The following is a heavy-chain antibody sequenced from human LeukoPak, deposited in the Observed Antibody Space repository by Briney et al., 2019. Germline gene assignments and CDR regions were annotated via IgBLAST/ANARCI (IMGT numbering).Heavy chain of an antibody. J-gene: IGHJ3*01. CDR3: AKGGGSYYGAFDV. CDR1: GFTFSSYA. Sequence: PGGSLRLSCAASGFTFSSYAMSWVRQAPGKGLECISGFSGSSGSTYYADSVKGRFTISRDNSKNTLYLQMNSLRAEDTAVYYCAKGGGSYYGAFDVWGQGTMVTVSS. D-gene: IGHD1-26*01. V-gene: IGHV3-23*01. CDR2: FSGSSGST.